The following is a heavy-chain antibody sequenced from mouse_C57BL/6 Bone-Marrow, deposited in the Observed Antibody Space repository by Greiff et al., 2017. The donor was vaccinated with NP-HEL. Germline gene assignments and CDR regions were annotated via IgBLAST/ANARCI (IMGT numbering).Heavy chain of an antibody. J-gene: IGHJ4*01. CDR2: ISNGGGST. V-gene: IGHV5-12*01. D-gene: IGHD4-1*01. Sequence: EVQGVESGGGLVQPGGSLKLSCAASGFTFSDYYMYWVRQTPEKRLEWVAYISNGGGSTYYPDTVKGRFTISRDNAKNTLYLQMSRLKSEDTAMYYCARPPLTFYAMDYWGQGTSVTVSS. CDR1: GFTFSDYY. CDR3: ARPPLTFYAMDY.